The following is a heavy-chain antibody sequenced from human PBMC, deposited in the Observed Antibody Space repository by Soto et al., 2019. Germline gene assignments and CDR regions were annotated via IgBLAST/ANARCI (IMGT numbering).Heavy chain of an antibody. Sequence: GGSLRLSCAASGFTFSSYAMHWVRQAPGKGLEWVAVISSDGSNKYYADSVKGRFTISRDNSKNTLYLQMNSLRAEDTAVYYCVLWPPYYFDYWGQGTLVTVSS. J-gene: IGHJ4*02. CDR2: ISSDGSNK. CDR3: VLWPPYYFDY. V-gene: IGHV3-30-3*01. CDR1: GFTFSSYA. D-gene: IGHD3-10*01.